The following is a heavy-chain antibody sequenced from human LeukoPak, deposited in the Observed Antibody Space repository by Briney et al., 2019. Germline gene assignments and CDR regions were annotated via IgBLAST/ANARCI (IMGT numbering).Heavy chain of an antibody. D-gene: IGHD2-15*01. V-gene: IGHV4-34*01. Sequence: SETLSLTCTVSGGSISSYYWSWIRQPPGKGLEWIGEINHSGSTNYNPSLKSRVTISVDTSKNQFSLKLSSVTAADTAVYYCARGLGDCSGGSCYSILGNWFDPWGQGTLVTVSS. CDR3: ARGLGDCSGGSCYSILGNWFDP. CDR2: INHSGST. J-gene: IGHJ5*02. CDR1: GGSISSYY.